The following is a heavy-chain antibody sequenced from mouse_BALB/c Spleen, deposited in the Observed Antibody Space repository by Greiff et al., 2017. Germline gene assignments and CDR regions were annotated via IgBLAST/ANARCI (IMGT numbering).Heavy chain of an antibody. CDR3: ARRFTTVVAYYAMDY. Sequence: EVQGVESGGGLVQPGGSRKLSCAASGFTFSSFGMHWVRQAPEKGLEWVAYISSGSSTIYYADTVKGRFTISRDNPKNTLFLQMTSLRSEDTAMYYWARRFTTVVAYYAMDYWGQGTSVTVSS. CDR1: GFTFSSFG. D-gene: IGHD1-1*01. V-gene: IGHV5-17*02. CDR2: ISSGSSTI. J-gene: IGHJ4*01.